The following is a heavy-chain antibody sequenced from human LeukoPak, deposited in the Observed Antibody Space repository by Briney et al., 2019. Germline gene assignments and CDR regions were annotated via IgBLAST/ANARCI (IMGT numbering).Heavy chain of an antibody. D-gene: IGHD3-10*01. CDR2: ISSTSSYI. CDR1: GFSLITYN. V-gene: IGHV3-21*04. Sequence: GGSLRLSCAASGFSLITYNMNWVRQAPGKGLEWVSSISSTSSYIYYADSVKGRFTISRDNAKNSLYLQMNSLRADDTAVYYCARDLHRVVVRGVPHYYYYMDVWGKGTTVTISS. J-gene: IGHJ6*03. CDR3: ARDLHRVVVRGVPHYYYYMDV.